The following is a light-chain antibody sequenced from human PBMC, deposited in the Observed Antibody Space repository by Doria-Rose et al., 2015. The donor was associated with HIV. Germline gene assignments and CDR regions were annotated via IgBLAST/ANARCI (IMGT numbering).Light chain of an antibody. V-gene: IGKV3-20*01. CDR2: DGS. CDR3: HQYGTSWT. J-gene: IGKJ1*01. Sequence: TQSPGTLSLSPGERATLSCRASQSFSSTYLAWYQQTPGQAPSLLIYDGSTMATGIPDRFSASGSGTDFTLTINRLEPEDFALYYCHQYGTSWTFGQGTKVEI. CDR1: QSFSSTY.